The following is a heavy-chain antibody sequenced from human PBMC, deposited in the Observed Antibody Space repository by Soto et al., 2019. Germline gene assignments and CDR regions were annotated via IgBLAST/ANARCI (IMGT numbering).Heavy chain of an antibody. D-gene: IGHD3-3*02. CDR3: ARHSLALRKNNWFDP. CDR1: GDSIISSDFY. J-gene: IGHJ5*02. Sequence: SETLSLTCTVSGDSIISSDFYWGWVRQPPGKGLEWIGSIFYLGSSYYNPPLKSRVTMSVDTSKNQFSLRLRSVTAADTALYFCARHSLALRKNNWFDPWGQGIMVTVSS. V-gene: IGHV4-39*01. CDR2: IFYLGSS.